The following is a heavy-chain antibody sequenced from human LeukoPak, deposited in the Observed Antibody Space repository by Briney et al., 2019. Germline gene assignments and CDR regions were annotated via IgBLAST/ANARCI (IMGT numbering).Heavy chain of an antibody. J-gene: IGHJ6*03. CDR2: IYTSGST. Sequence: PSETLSLSCTVFGGTISSYSMSWIRQPAGKGLEWIGRIYTSGSTNYNPSLKSRVTISVDKSKNQFSLKLSSVTAADTAVYFCARVGTANCSYLTSSIDDWGKGTTVTVSS. CDR1: GGTISSYS. CDR3: ARVGTANCSYLTSSIDD. V-gene: IGHV4-4*07. D-gene: IGHD4/OR15-4a*01.